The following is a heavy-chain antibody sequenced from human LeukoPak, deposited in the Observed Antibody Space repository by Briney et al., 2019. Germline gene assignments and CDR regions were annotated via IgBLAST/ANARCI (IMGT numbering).Heavy chain of an antibody. Sequence: GGSLRLSCAASGFTFSNYGMHWVRQAPGKGLAWVAVILHDGSNKYYADSVKGRFTISRDNSKNTLYLQMNSLRAEDTAVYYCAKDGGYHFASGSSRFDYWGQGTLVTVSS. V-gene: IGHV3-30*18. CDR1: GFTFSNYG. J-gene: IGHJ4*02. D-gene: IGHD3-10*01. CDR3: AKDGGYHFASGSSRFDY. CDR2: ILHDGSNK.